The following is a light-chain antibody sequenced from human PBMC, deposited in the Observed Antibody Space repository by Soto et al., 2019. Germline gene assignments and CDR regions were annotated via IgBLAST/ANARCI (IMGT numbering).Light chain of an antibody. J-gene: IGKJ3*01. V-gene: IGKV3-11*01. CDR1: QSVGNY. CDR3: HHRSNWPPFT. Sequence: EIVLTQSPATLSLSPGERATLSCRASQSVGNYLAWYQQKHGQAPRLLIYDASNRATAIPDRFSGSSSGTDFTLIITSLEPVGFAISYCHHRSNWPPFTFGPWTTVDLK. CDR2: DAS.